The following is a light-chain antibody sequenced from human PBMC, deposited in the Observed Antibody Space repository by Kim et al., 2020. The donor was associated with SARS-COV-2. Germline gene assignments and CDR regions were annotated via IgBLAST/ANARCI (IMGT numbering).Light chain of an antibody. Sequence: SSALTQDPAVSVALGQTVRITCQGDSLRSYYATWYQQKPGQAPILVIYGKNNRPSGIPDRFSGSSSGNTASLTITGTQAGDEADYYCNSRDSNDNVVFGGGTQLNVL. V-gene: IGLV3-19*01. CDR3: NSRDSNDNVV. CDR1: SLRSYY. J-gene: IGLJ2*01. CDR2: GKN.